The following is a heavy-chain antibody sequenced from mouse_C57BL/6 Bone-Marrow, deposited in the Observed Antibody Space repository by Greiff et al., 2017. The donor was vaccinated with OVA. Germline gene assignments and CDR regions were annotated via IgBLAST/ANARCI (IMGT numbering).Heavy chain of an antibody. Sequence: EVQLQQSGAELVRPGASVKLSCTASGFNIKDDYMHWVKQRPEQGLEWIGWIEPENGDTEYASKFQGKATITADTSSNTAYLQLSSLTSEDTAVYYCTSTVVDSYYFDYWGQGTTLTVSS. D-gene: IGHD1-1*01. CDR3: TSTVVDSYYFDY. J-gene: IGHJ2*01. V-gene: IGHV14-4*01. CDR2: IEPENGDT. CDR1: GFNIKDDY.